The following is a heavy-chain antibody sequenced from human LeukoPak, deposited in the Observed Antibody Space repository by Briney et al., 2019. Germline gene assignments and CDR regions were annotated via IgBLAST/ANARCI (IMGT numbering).Heavy chain of an antibody. D-gene: IGHD3-10*01. Sequence: ASVKVSCKASGYTFTSYYMHWVRQAPGHGLEWMGIINPSSGSTSYTQKFQGRVTMTRDTSTTTVYMELSSLTSDDTAVYYCARDGSGSLYYYYYYGMDVWGQGTTVTVSS. J-gene: IGHJ6*02. V-gene: IGHV1-46*01. CDR1: GYTFTSYY. CDR3: ARDGSGSLYYYYYYGMDV. CDR2: INPSSGST.